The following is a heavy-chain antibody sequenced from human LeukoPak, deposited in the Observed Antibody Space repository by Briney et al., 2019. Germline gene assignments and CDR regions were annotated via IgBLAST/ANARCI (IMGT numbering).Heavy chain of an antibody. Sequence: VASVKVPCKASGYTFTSYDINWVRQATGQGLEWMGWMNPNSGNTGYAQKFQGRVTMTRNTSISTAYMELSSLRSEDTAVYYCAWGITGTTRLHYWGQGTLVTVSS. CDR1: GYTFTSYD. CDR3: AWGITGTTRLHY. V-gene: IGHV1-8*01. CDR2: MNPNSGNT. J-gene: IGHJ4*02. D-gene: IGHD1-7*01.